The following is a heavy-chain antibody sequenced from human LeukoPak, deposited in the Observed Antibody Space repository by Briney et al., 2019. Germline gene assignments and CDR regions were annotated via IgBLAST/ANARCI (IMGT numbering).Heavy chain of an antibody. CDR2: IYHSGST. CDR1: GGSISSSSW. CDR3: ARSRRKGAGGAFDI. J-gene: IGHJ3*02. Sequence: SETLSLTCTVSGGSISSSSWWSWVRQPPGKGLEWIGEIYHSGSTNYNPSLKSRVTISVDKSKNQFSLKLNSVTAADTAVYYCARSRRKGAGGAFDIWGQGTMVTVSS. D-gene: IGHD3-10*01. V-gene: IGHV4-4*02.